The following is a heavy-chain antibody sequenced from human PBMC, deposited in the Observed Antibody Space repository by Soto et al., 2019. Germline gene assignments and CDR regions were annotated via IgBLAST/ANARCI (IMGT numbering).Heavy chain of an antibody. Sequence: QVQLVQSRAEVKKPGSSLKVSCKASGGTFSSYAFSWVRQAPGQGLEWMGGSVPVVNAPNYAQKFQGRVSITADESTSTVYMDLSSLRSEDTAVYYCARHLSCRSTSCLKLGPYYYYAMDVWGQGTTVTVSS. V-gene: IGHV1-69*01. CDR1: GGTFSSYA. CDR3: ARHLSCRSTSCLKLGPYYYYAMDV. J-gene: IGHJ6*02. CDR2: SVPVVNAP. D-gene: IGHD2-2*01.